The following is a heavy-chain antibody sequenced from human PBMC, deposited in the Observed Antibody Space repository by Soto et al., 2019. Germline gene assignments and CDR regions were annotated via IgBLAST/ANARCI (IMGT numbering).Heavy chain of an antibody. CDR2: IYYSGST. CDR1: GGSISSYY. D-gene: IGHD2-15*01. Sequence: SETLSLTCTGSGGSISSYYWSWIRQPLGKGLEWIGYIYYSGSTNYNPSLKSRVTISVDTSKNQFSLKLSSVTAADPAVYYCTSRRGRRFGYWGQGTLVSVSS. CDR3: TSRRGRRFGY. J-gene: IGHJ4*02. V-gene: IGHV4-59*08.